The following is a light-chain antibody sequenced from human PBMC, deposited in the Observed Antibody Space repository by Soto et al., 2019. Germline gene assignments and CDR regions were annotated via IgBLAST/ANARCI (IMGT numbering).Light chain of an antibody. Sequence: EIVMTQSPATLSVSTGERATLSCRASQSLSSNLAWYQQKPGQAPRLLIYGASTRATGIPARFSGSGSGTEFTLTISSLQSEDFAIYYCQQYNIWAPWTFGQGTKVDIK. CDR3: QQYNIWAPWT. CDR1: QSLSSN. CDR2: GAS. J-gene: IGKJ1*01. V-gene: IGKV3-15*01.